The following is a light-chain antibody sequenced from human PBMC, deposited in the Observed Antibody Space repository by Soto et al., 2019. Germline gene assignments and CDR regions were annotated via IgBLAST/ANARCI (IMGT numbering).Light chain of an antibody. J-gene: IGLJ3*02. V-gene: IGLV2-14*01. CDR3: SSYTSSSTPYWV. CDR1: SSDVGGYKY. Sequence: QSVLTQPASVSGSPGQSITISCTGTSSDVGGYKYVSWYQQHPGKAPKVMIYEVSNRPSGVSNRFSGSKSGNTASLTISGLQAEDEADYYCSSYTSSSTPYWVFGGGTKLTVL. CDR2: EVS.